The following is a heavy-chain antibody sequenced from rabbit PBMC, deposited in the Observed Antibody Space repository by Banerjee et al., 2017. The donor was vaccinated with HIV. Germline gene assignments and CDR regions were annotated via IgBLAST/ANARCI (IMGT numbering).Heavy chain of an antibody. CDR3: ARGYYTYGYASYAYATLTRLDL. J-gene: IGHJ3*01. Sequence: QEQLEESGGDLVKPEGSLTLTCTASGFDFSSNPMCWVRQAPGTGLEWIGCIYNGDGSTYYASWAKGRFTISKTSSTTVTLQMTSLTAADTATYFCARGYYTYGYASYAYATLTRLDLRGQGTLVTVS. CDR2: IYNGDGST. CDR1: GFDFSSNP. V-gene: IGHV1S45*01. D-gene: IGHD6-1*01.